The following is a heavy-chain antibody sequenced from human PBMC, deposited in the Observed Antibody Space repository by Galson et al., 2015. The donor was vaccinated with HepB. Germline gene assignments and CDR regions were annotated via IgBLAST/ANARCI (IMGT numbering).Heavy chain of an antibody. V-gene: IGHV5-10-1*01. CDR3: ARHDYYDTSGSCDAFDI. D-gene: IGHD3-22*01. J-gene: IGHJ3*02. Sequence: QSGAEVKKPGESLRISCKGSGYSFTSYWISWERQMPGKGLEWMGRIDPSDSYSNYSPSFQGHVTISADKSSSTAYLQWSSLKASDTAMYYCARHDYYDTSGSCDAFDIWGRGTMVTVSS. CDR1: GYSFTSYW. CDR2: IDPSDSYS.